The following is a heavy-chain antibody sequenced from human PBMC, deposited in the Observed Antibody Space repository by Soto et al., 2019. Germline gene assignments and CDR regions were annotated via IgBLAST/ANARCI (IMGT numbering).Heavy chain of an antibody. D-gene: IGHD5-18*01. CDR2: ISDSGGST. Sequence: GGSLRLSCAASGFTFSSYSMSWVRQAPGKGLEWVSAISDSGGSTYYADSVKGRFTISRDNSKNTLYLQMNSLRAEDTAVYYCAKGSIHLWEPQDYWGQGTLVTVSS. CDR1: GFTFSSYS. J-gene: IGHJ4*02. CDR3: AKGSIHLWEPQDY. V-gene: IGHV3-23*01.